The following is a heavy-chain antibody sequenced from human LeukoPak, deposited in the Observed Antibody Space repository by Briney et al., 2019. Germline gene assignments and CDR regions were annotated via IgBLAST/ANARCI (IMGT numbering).Heavy chain of an antibody. CDR2: IYPGDSDT. D-gene: IGHD4-17*01. Sequence: GESLKISCKGSGYSFTSYWIGWVRQMPGKGLEWMGIIYPGDSDTRYSPSFQGQVPISADKSISTAYLQWSSLKASDTAMYYCARQPSTVTTIRSGLDYWGQGTLVTVSS. CDR1: GYSFTSYW. CDR3: ARQPSTVTTIRSGLDY. V-gene: IGHV5-51*01. J-gene: IGHJ4*02.